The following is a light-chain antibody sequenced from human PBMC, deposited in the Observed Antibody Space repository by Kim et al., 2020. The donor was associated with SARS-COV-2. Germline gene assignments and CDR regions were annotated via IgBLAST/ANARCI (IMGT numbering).Light chain of an antibody. CDR1: QGINSN. V-gene: IGKV1-9*01. J-gene: IGKJ4*01. Sequence: ASVGEPVPITCRASQGINSNLAWYQQRPGKAPNLLIYSAFTRHSGVPSRFSGSGSGTDFTLTITSLQPEDFATYHCQQHHSFPLTFGGGTKVDIK. CDR3: QQHHSFPLT. CDR2: SAF.